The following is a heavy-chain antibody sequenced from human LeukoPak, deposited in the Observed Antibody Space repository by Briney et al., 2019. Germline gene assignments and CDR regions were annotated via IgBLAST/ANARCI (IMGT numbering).Heavy chain of an antibody. CDR3: ARVKIDYGGNSVPDY. Sequence: PGGSLRLSCAASGFTFSDYYMSWIRQAPGKGLEWVSYISSSGSTIYYADSVKGRFTISRDNAENSLYLQMNSLRAEDTAVYYCARVKIDYGGNSVPDYWGQGTLVTVSS. D-gene: IGHD4-23*01. V-gene: IGHV3-11*04. CDR1: GFTFSDYY. J-gene: IGHJ4*02. CDR2: ISSSGSTI.